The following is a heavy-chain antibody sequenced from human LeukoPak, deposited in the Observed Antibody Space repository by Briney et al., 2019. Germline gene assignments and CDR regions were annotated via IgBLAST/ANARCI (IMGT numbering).Heavy chain of an antibody. Sequence: GGSLRLSCAASGFTFSSYWMSWVRQAPGKGLEWVAFIRFDGNNKYYADSVKGRFTISRDNSKNTLYLQMNSLRAEDTAVYYCARDDILTGYPTPFDYWGQGTLVTVSS. V-gene: IGHV3-30*02. CDR1: GFTFSSYW. CDR2: IRFDGNNK. D-gene: IGHD3-9*01. CDR3: ARDDILTGYPTPFDY. J-gene: IGHJ4*02.